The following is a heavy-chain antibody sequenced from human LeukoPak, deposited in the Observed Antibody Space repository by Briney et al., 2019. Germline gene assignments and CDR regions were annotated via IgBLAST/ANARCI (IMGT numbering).Heavy chain of an antibody. V-gene: IGHV3-21*01. D-gene: IGHD6-6*01. Sequence: GGSLRLSCAASGFTFSSYSMNWVRQAPGKGLEWVSSISSSSSYIYYADSVEGRFTISRDNAKNSLYLQMNSLRAEDTAVYYCARADEAALHNWFDPWGQGTLVTVSS. CDR3: ARADEAALHNWFDP. J-gene: IGHJ5*02. CDR1: GFTFSSYS. CDR2: ISSSSSYI.